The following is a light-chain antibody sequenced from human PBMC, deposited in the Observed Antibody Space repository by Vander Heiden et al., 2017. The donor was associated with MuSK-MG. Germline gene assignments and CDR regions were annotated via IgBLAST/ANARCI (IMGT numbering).Light chain of an antibody. CDR1: QSVLYSSNNKNY. J-gene: IGKJ3*01. V-gene: IGKV4-1*01. CDR3: QQYYSTPQA. CDR2: WAS. Sequence: DIVMTQSPDSLAVSLGERATINCKSSQSVLYSSNNKNYLAWYQQKPGQPPKLLIYWASTRESGVPDRFSGSGSGTDFTLTISSLQAEDVAVYYCQQYYSTPQAFGHGTKVDIQ.